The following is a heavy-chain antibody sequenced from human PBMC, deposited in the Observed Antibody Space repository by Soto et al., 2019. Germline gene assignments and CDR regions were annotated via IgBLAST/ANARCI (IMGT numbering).Heavy chain of an antibody. CDR2: IIPIFGTA. CDR3: ASVRVWLQLPAAFDI. CDR1: GGTFSSYA. J-gene: IGHJ3*02. V-gene: IGHV1-69*13. Sequence: SVKVSCKASGGTFSSYAISWVRQAPGQGLEWMGGIIPIFGTANYAQKFQGRVTITADESTSTAYMELSSLRSEDTAVYYCASVRVWLQLPAAFDIWGQGTMVTVSS. D-gene: IGHD5-12*01.